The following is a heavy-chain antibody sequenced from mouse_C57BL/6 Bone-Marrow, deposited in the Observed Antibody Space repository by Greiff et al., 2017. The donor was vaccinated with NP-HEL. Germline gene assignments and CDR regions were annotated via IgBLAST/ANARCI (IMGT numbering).Heavy chain of an antibody. CDR1: GYTFTSYW. D-gene: IGHD2-4*01. CDR2: INPSSGYT. Sequence: VQRVESGAELAKPGASVKLSCKASGYTFTSYWMHWVKQRPGQGLEWIGYINPSSGYTKYNQKFKDKATLTADKSSSTAYMQLSSLTYEDSAVYYCARYDYDEGYAMDYWGQGTSVTVSS. J-gene: IGHJ4*01. V-gene: IGHV1-7*01. CDR3: ARYDYDEGYAMDY.